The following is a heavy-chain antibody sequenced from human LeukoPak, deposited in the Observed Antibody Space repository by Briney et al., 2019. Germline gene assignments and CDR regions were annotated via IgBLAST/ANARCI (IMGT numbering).Heavy chain of an antibody. CDR1: GFTFSSYW. CDR2: INSDGSST. CDR3: ARDLNV. J-gene: IGHJ6*02. Sequence: PGGSLRLSCAASGFTFSSYWMHWVRQAPGKGLAWVSGINSDGSSTTYADSVKGRFTISRDNAKNTLYLQMNSLRAEDTAVYYCARDLNVWGQGTTVTVSS. V-gene: IGHV3-74*01.